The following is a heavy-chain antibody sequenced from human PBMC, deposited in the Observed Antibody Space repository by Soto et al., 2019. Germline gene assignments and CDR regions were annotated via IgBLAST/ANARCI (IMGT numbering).Heavy chain of an antibody. CDR3: ARAYYGSGSYYNSARAARAFDI. CDR2: INHSGST. V-gene: IGHV4-39*07. Sequence: PSETLSLTCSVSGGSISSRNYYWNWIRQPPGKGLEWIGEINHSGSTNYNPSLKSRVTISVDTSKNQFSLKLSSVTAADTAVYYCARAYYGSGSYYNSARAARAFDIWGQGTMVTVSS. CDR1: GGSISSRNYY. D-gene: IGHD3-10*01. J-gene: IGHJ3*02.